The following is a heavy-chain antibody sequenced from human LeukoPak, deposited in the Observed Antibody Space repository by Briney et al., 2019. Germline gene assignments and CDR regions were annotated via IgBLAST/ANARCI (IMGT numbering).Heavy chain of an antibody. CDR2: FYSGGNT. J-gene: IGHJ4*02. CDR3: ARGGGAYCGDDCRRTFDC. CDR1: GFTVSTNY. Sequence: GGSLRLSCVASGFTVSTNYMSWVRQAPGKGLEWVSVFYSGGNTYYADSVKGRFTISRDTSKNTLYLQMDSLRAEDTAVYYCARGGGAYCGDDCRRTFDCWGQGTLVTVSS. D-gene: IGHD2-21*02. V-gene: IGHV3-53*01.